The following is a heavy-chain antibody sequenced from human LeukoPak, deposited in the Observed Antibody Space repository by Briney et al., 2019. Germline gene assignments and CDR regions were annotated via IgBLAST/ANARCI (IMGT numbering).Heavy chain of an antibody. CDR1: GFTFSSYW. D-gene: IGHD2/OR15-2a*01. CDR3: ARDEWVRRSFYYYYYYMDV. CDR2: INSDGSST. Sequence: GGSLRLSCAASGFTFSSYWMHWVRQAPGKGLVWVSRINSDGSSTSYADSVKGRFTISRDNAKNTLYLQMNSLRAEDTAVYYCARDEWVRRSFYYYYYYMDVWGKGTTVTVSS. V-gene: IGHV3-74*01. J-gene: IGHJ6*03.